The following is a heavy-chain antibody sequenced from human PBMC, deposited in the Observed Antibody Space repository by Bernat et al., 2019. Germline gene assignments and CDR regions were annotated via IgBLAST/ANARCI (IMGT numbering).Heavy chain of an antibody. J-gene: IGHJ4*02. Sequence: EVQLVESGGGLVKPGGSLRLSCAASGFTFSNAWMSWVRQAPGKGLEWVGRIKSKTDGGTTDYAAPVKGRFTISRDNSKNTFYLQMDSLREEDTGLYFCAKPQQQVTSKHLDYWGQGTLVTVTS. CDR1: GFTFSNAW. CDR2: IKSKTDGGTT. V-gene: IGHV3-15*01. CDR3: AKPQQQVTSKHLDY. D-gene: IGHD6-13*01.